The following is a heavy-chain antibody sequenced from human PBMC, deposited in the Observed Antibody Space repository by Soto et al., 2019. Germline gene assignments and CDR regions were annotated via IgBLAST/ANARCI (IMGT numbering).Heavy chain of an antibody. CDR2: GSYSGTT. D-gene: IGHD4-17*01. CDR3: ARGATVTQYDY. CDR1: GVSVNSGSFY. Sequence: QVQLQESGPGLVKPSETLSLTCTVSGVSVNSGSFYWAWIRQPPGKGLEWIGFGSYSGTTNYKPSLKSRVTISVDTSRSQISLKVTSLTAADTAVSYCARGATVTQYDYWGQGTLVTVSS. V-gene: IGHV4-61*01. J-gene: IGHJ4*02.